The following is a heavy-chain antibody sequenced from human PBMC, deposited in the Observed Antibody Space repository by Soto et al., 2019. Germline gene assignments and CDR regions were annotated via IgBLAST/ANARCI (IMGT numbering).Heavy chain of an antibody. CDR2: ISYDGSNK. Sequence: PGGSLRLSCAASGFTFSSYAMHWVRQAPGKGLEWVAVISYDGSNKYYADSVKGRFTISRDNSKNTLYLQMNSLRAEDTAVYYCAREGGAAAGPDYWGQGTLVTVYS. V-gene: IGHV3-30-3*01. CDR1: GFTFSSYA. CDR3: AREGGAAAGPDY. D-gene: IGHD6-13*01. J-gene: IGHJ4*02.